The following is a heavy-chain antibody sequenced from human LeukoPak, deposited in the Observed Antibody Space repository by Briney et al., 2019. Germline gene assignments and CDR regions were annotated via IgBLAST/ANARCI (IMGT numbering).Heavy chain of an antibody. J-gene: IGHJ1*01. V-gene: IGHV3-23*01. CDR1: GFIFSSYN. Sequence: GGSLRLSCAASGFIFSSYNMNWVRQAPGKGLEWVSAISGSGGTTYYADSVKGRFTISRDNSKSTLYLQMNSLRAEDTAVYYCAKDEGNDYYDTSGYYHRYFHHWGQGTLVTVSS. CDR2: ISGSGGTT. D-gene: IGHD3-22*01. CDR3: AKDEGNDYYDTSGYYHRYFHH.